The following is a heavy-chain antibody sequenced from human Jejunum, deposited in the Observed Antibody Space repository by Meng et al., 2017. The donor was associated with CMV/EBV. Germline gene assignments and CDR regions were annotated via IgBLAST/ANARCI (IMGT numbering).Heavy chain of an antibody. Sequence: VQLQESGPGLVNPSQTLLLTCPVSGGSIGSGDYYWSLIRQPPGKGLEWIGYIHDTGSTYYNPSLKSRVDISLGTSRNHFSLILSSVTAEDTAVYFCARGSIFVSFDSWGQGTLVTVSS. J-gene: IGHJ4*02. CDR2: IHDTGST. V-gene: IGHV4-30-4*08. CDR3: ARGSIFVSFDS. CDR1: GGSIGSGDYY. D-gene: IGHD3-3*01.